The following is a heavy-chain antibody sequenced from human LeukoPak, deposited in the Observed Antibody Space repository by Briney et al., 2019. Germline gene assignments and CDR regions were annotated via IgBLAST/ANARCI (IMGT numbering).Heavy chain of an antibody. CDR3: ARGKYYYYMDV. V-gene: IGHV4-61*08. CDR2: IYYSGST. Sequence: SETLSLTCAVSGGSISSGGYYWSWIRQPPGKGLECIGYIYYSGSTNYNPSLKSRVTISVDTSKNQFSLKLSSVTAADTAVYYCARGKYYYYMDVWGKGTTVTVSS. CDR1: GGSISSGGYY. J-gene: IGHJ6*03.